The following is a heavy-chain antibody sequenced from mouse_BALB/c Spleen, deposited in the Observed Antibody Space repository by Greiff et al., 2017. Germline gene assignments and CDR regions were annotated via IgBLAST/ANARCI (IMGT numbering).Heavy chain of an antibody. D-gene: IGHD2-14*01. CDR2: IDPANGNT. Sequence: EVMLVESGAELVKPGASVKLSCTASGFNIKDTYMHWVKQRPEQGLEWIGRIDPANGNTKYDPKFQGKATITADTSSNTAYLQLSSLTSEDTAVYYCARGYGGAMDYWGQGTSVTVSS. J-gene: IGHJ4*01. CDR3: ARGYGGAMDY. CDR1: GFNIKDTY. V-gene: IGHV14-3*02.